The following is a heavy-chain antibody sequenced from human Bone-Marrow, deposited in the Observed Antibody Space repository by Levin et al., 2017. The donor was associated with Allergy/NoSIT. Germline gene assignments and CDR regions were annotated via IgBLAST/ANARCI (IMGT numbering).Heavy chain of an antibody. Sequence: GGSLRLSCAASGFTFNTYSMNWVRQAPGKGLEWVSYISSSSGTIFYADSVKGRFTISRDNAKNSLYLHMNGLRDGDTALYYCARGSGYFDLWGRDTLVTVSS. V-gene: IGHV3-48*02. CDR3: ARGSGYFDL. CDR1: GFTFNTYS. J-gene: IGHJ2*01. CDR2: ISSSSGTI.